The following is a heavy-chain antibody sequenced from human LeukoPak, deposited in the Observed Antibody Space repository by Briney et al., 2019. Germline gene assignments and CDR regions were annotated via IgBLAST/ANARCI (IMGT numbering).Heavy chain of an antibody. Sequence: GASVKVSCKASGYTFTSYDINWVRQATGQGLEWMGWMNPNSGNTGYAQKFQGRVTITRNTSISTAYMELSSLRSDDTAVYNCARVVTPRYCSSPSCYWKGWFDPWGQGTLVTVSS. CDR3: ARVVTPRYCSSPSCYWKGWFDP. D-gene: IGHD2-2*01. J-gene: IGHJ5*02. V-gene: IGHV1-8*03. CDR1: GYTFTSYD. CDR2: MNPNSGNT.